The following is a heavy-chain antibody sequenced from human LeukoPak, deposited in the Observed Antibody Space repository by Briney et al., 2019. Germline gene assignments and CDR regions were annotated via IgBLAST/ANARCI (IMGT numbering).Heavy chain of an antibody. J-gene: IGHJ4*02. CDR1: GGSISSGGYY. D-gene: IGHD6-13*01. CDR3: ARDLDKAAAGTFDY. V-gene: IGHV4-30-2*01. Sequence: PSQTLSLTCTVSGGSISSGGYYWSWIRQPPGKGLEWIGYIYHSGSTYYNPSLKSRVTISVDKSKNQFSLKLSSVTAADTAVYYCARDLDKAAAGTFDYWGQGTLVTVSS. CDR2: IYHSGST.